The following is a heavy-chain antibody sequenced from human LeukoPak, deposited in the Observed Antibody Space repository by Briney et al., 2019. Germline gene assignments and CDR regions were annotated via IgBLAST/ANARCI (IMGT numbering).Heavy chain of an antibody. CDR3: GRWGAVAGLDL. CDR2: IEPAGSAT. CDR1: GGSFSGYY. Sequence: ETLSLTCAVYGGSFSGYYWSWIRQPPGKGLVWVANIEPAGSATYYADSVKGRFTISRDNAKSSLSLQMSSLRVEDTAIYYCGRWGAVAGLDLWGQGTLVTVSS. V-gene: IGHV3-7*01. J-gene: IGHJ5*02. D-gene: IGHD6-13*01.